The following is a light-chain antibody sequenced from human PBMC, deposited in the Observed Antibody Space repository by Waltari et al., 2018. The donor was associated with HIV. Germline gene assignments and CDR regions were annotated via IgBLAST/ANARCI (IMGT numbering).Light chain of an antibody. CDR1: SSDIGGYHY. CDR2: DVS. Sequence: QSALTQPASVSGSPGLSITISCTGTSSDIGGYHYVSLYQKHLGKALKLMIHDVSNRPSGVSNRFSGSKSGNTASLTISGLQAGDVADYYCILYTAGSKLIFGGGTKLTVL. V-gene: IGLV2-14*03. J-gene: IGLJ2*01. CDR3: ILYTAGSKLI.